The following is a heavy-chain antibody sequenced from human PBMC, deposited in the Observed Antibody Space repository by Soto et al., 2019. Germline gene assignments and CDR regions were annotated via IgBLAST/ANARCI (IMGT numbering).Heavy chain of an antibody. CDR3: ARESMITFGGVILD. Sequence: ASVKVSCKASGYTFTSYGISWVRQAPGQGLEWMGWISAYNGNTNYAQKLQGRVTMTTDTSTSTAYMELRSLRSDDTAVYYCARESMITFGGVILDWGQGTLVTVSS. J-gene: IGHJ4*02. CDR2: ISAYNGNT. D-gene: IGHD3-16*01. CDR1: GYTFTSYG. V-gene: IGHV1-18*01.